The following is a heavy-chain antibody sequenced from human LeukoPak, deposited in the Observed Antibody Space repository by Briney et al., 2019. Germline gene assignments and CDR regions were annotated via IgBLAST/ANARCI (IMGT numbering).Heavy chain of an antibody. J-gene: IGHJ4*02. Sequence: GGSLRLSCAASGFTFSSSAMSWVRQAPGKGLEWVSKISDNGGSTYYADSVKGRFTISRDNSKNTLYLQMNSLRAEDTAIYYCAKTIVIPIALGVFDYWGQGTLVTVSS. V-gene: IGHV3-23*01. D-gene: IGHD3-16*02. CDR2: ISDNGGST. CDR1: GFTFSSSA. CDR3: AKTIVIPIALGVFDY.